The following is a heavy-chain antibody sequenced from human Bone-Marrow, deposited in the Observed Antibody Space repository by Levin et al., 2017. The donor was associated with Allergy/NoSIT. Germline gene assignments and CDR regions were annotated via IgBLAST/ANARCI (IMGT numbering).Heavy chain of an antibody. CDR3: ARGDPSGTYWGVDAFDI. J-gene: IGHJ3*02. Sequence: GESLKISCAASGFTFSTYATHWVRQAPGKGLDWLAVISFDGDYKYYADSVKGRFTLSRDDSENTLYLQMNSLRPEDTAVYYCARGDPSGTYWGVDAFDIWGQGTLVTVSS. CDR2: ISFDGDYK. CDR1: GFTFSTYA. D-gene: IGHD1-26*01. V-gene: IGHV3-30-3*01.